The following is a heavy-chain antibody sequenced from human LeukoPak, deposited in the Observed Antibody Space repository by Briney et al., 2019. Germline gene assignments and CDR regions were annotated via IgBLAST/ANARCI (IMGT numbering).Heavy chain of an antibody. Sequence: GGSLRLSCAASGFTFDDYAMHWVRHAPGKGLEWVSGISWNSGSIGYVDSVKGRFTISRDNAKNSLYLQMNSLRAEDTALCYCAKDIGESDAFDYWGQGTLVTVSS. CDR3: AKDIGESDAFDY. CDR1: GFTFDDYA. J-gene: IGHJ4*02. CDR2: ISWNSGSI. V-gene: IGHV3-9*01.